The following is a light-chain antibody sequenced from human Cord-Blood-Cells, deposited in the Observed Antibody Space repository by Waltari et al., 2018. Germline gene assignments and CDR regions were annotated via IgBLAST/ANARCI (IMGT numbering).Light chain of an antibody. CDR2: AAS. CDR1: QSISSY. Sequence: DMQMAPSPSSLSASVGERVSITFRVSQSISSYLNWYQQKPGKAPKLLIYAASSLQSGVPSRFSGSGSGTDFTVTISSLQPEDFATYYCQQSYSTLTVGGGTKVEIK. CDR3: QQSYSTLT. V-gene: IGKV1-39*01. J-gene: IGKJ4*01.